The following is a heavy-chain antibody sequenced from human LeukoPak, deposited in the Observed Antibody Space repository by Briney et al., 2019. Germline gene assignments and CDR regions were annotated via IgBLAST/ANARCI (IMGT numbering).Heavy chain of an antibody. V-gene: IGHV3-30*03. CDR1: GFTFSSYG. J-gene: IGHJ4*02. CDR2: ISYDGSNE. D-gene: IGHD3-3*01. Sequence: GGSLRLSCAASGFTFSSYGMHWVRQAPGKGLEWVAVISYDGSNEYYADSVKGRFTISRDNSKNTLCLQMNSLRAEDTAVYYCASYDFWSGHYFDCWGQGTLVTVSS. CDR3: ASYDFWSGHYFDC.